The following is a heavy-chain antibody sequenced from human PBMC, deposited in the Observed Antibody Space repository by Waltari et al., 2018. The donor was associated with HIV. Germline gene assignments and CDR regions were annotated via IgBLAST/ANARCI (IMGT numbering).Heavy chain of an antibody. CDR3: ARSSMGGAYDL. CDR1: GYSFRRDW. Sequence: EVQLVQSGAEVKKPGESLKISCKGSGYSFRRDWSGWVRQMPGEGLQWMGIIHPDDSRMRYSPSFEGQVTISADKSINIAHLQWSSLKASDTAVYYCARSSMGGAYDLWGQGTLVTVSS. D-gene: IGHD3-10*01. V-gene: IGHV5-51*01. J-gene: IGHJ3*01. CDR2: IHPDDSRM.